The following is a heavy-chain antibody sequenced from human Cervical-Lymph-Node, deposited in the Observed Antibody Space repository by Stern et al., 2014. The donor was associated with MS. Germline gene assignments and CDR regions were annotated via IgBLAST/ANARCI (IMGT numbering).Heavy chain of an antibody. CDR1: GGSIRSYY. J-gene: IGHJ5*02. CDR3: ARDLATVGWFDP. CDR2: IYYGGST. Sequence: QLQLQESGPGLVKPSETLSLTCTVSGGSIRSYYWSWIRQPPGKGLEWIGDIYYGGSTNYNPSLKRRVTISMDTSKNHFSLRLTSVTAADTAVYFCARDLATVGWFDPWGQGTLVTVSS. V-gene: IGHV4-59*01. D-gene: IGHD4-23*01.